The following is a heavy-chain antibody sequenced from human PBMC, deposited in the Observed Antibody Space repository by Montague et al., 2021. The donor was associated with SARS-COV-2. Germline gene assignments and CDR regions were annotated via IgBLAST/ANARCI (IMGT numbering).Heavy chain of an antibody. CDR2: IVPDGSHT. J-gene: IGHJ4*02. CDR1: GFTFSSYG. D-gene: IGHD2-2*02. CDR3: AKHGSYTFNY. V-gene: IGHV3-7*01. Sequence: SLRLSCAASGFTFSSYGMGWVRQAPGKGLEWVANIVPDGSHTLYAGPGEGRFTISRDNAKNSLYLQMNNLRAEDTAVYYCAKHGSYTFNYWGQGTLVTVSS.